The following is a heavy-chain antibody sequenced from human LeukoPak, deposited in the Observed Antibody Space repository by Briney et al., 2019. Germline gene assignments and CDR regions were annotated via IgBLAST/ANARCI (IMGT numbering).Heavy chain of an antibody. V-gene: IGHV1-46*01. D-gene: IGHD2-15*01. CDR2: INPSGGST. CDR1: GYTFTSYF. Sequence: ASVTVSFTASGYTFTSYFMHWVRQAPGQGLAGMGIINPSGGSTSDAQKFQGRVTMTRDTSTSTVYMELSSLRSEDTAVYYCATIGYCSGGSCYDYFDYWGQGTLVTVSS. J-gene: IGHJ4*02. CDR3: ATIGYCSGGSCYDYFDY.